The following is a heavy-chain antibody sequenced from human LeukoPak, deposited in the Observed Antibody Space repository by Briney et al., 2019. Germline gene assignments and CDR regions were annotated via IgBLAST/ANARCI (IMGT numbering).Heavy chain of an antibody. Sequence: SETLSLTCTVSGGSISSYYWSWIRQPDGKGLEWIGRIYTSGSTNYNPSLKSRVTMSVDTSKNQFSLKLSSVTAADTAVYYCARDGDQTGYFDYWGQGTLVTVSS. CDR1: GGSISSYY. CDR3: ARDGDQTGYFDY. CDR2: IYTSGST. D-gene: IGHD7-27*01. J-gene: IGHJ4*02. V-gene: IGHV4-4*07.